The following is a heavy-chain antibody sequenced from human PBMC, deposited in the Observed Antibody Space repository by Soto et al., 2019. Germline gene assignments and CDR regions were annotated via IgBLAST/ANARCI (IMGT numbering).Heavy chain of an antibody. D-gene: IGHD2-2*01. Sequence: EVQLLESGGGLVQPGGSLRLSCAASGFTFSSYAMSWVRQAPGKGLEWVSAISGSGGSTYYAESVKGRFTISRDNSKNTLYMQMNSLRAEDTAVYYCAKRGGYCSSTSCPHGWYFDLWGRGTLVTVSS. V-gene: IGHV3-23*01. CDR3: AKRGGYCSSTSCPHGWYFDL. J-gene: IGHJ2*01. CDR1: GFTFSSYA. CDR2: ISGSGGST.